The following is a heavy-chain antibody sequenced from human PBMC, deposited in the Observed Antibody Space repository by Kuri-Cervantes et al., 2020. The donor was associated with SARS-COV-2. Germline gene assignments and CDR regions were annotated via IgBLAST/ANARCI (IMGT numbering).Heavy chain of an antibody. V-gene: IGHV1-2*02. CDR2: INPNSGGT. CDR1: GYSFTGYY. D-gene: IGHD3-10*01. CDR3: ASYGFDLNYYYYYYMDV. Sequence: ASVKVSCKTSGYSFTGYYVHWVRQAPGQGLEWMGWINPNSGGTHSAQKFQGRVTMTRDTSITTAYMELTRLRSDDTAVYYCASYGFDLNYYYYYYMDVWGKGTTVTVSS. J-gene: IGHJ6*03.